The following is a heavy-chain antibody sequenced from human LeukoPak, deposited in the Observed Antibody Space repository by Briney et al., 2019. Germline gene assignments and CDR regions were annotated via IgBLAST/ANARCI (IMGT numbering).Heavy chain of an antibody. Sequence: PSETLSLTCTVSGGSVSSHSWSWLRQPPGKGLEWIGYIHYSGSTNYNPSLKSRVTISVDTSKNQFSLRLSSVTAADTAVYYCARDHYGIDYWGQGTLVTVSS. CDR3: ARDHYGIDY. J-gene: IGHJ4*02. CDR2: IHYSGST. CDR1: GGSVSSHS. D-gene: IGHD4-17*01. V-gene: IGHV4-59*02.